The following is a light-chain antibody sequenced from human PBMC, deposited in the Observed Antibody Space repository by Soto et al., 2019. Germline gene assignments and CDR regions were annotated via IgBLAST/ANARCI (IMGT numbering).Light chain of an antibody. CDR1: NIASKN. CDR2: RIA. V-gene: IGLV3-9*01. CDR3: QVWDRSTPVV. J-gene: IGLJ2*01. Sequence: SYELTQPLSVSVALGQTARITCGGNNIASKNVHWYQQKPGQAPVLVIYRIANRPSGIPERFSGSNSGNTATLTISRAQVGDEADYYCQVWDRSTPVVFGGGTKLTVL.